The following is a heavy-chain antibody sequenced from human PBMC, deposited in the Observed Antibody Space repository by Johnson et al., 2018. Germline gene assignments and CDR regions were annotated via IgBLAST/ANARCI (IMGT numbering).Heavy chain of an antibody. J-gene: IGHJ1*01. D-gene: IGHD2-15*01. CDR3: AREIGPRGRGTPWDI. V-gene: IGHV4-4*07. CDR2: IYKSGSV. CDR1: GGSLNYHY. Sequence: QVQLQESGPGLLKPSQTLSLTCIVSGGSLNYHYWSWIRQPAGKGLEWIGRIYKSGSVDYNSSFKNRVTMSVAPSNNPFSLKLSSGTAADTAVYYCAREIGPRGRGTPWDIWGQGKLVTVSS.